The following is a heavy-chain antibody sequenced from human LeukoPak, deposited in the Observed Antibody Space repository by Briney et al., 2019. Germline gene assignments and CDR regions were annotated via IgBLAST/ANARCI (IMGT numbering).Heavy chain of an antibody. Sequence: PGGSLRLTCSASGFTFSTYAMHWVRQAPGKGLEYVSAISSNGGSTYYADSVKDRFTISRDNSKNILYLQMSSLRAEDTAVYYCMKDRWIQLWGNFDYWGQGTLVTVSS. CDR3: MKDRWIQLWGNFDY. J-gene: IGHJ4*02. D-gene: IGHD5-18*01. CDR1: GFTFSTYA. V-gene: IGHV3-64D*06. CDR2: ISSNGGST.